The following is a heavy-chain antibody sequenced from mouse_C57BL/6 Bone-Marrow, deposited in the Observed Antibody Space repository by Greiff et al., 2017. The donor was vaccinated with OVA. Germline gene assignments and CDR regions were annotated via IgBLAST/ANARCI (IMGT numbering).Heavy chain of an antibody. CDR1: GYTFTDYY. J-gene: IGHJ2*01. CDR3: ARELSCFDD. V-gene: IGHV1-19*01. Sequence: VQLQQSGPVLVKPGASVKMSCKASGYTFTDYYMNWVKQSHGKSLEWIGVINPYNGGTSYNQKFKGKATLTVDKSSSTSYMELNSLTSEDSAVYYCARELSCFDDWGQGTTLTVSS. CDR2: INPYNGGT.